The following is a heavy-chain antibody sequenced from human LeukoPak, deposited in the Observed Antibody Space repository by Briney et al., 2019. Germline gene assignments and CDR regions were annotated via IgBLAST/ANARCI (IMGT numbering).Heavy chain of an antibody. D-gene: IGHD3-10*01. J-gene: IGHJ4*02. V-gene: IGHV3-74*01. CDR1: GFTFSSYW. CDR3: AEAASVRGVSY. Sequence: PGGSLRLSCAASGFTFSSYWMHWVRQAPGKGPLWVSHINGDGSTTNYADSVKGRLTISRDNAKNTLYLQMNSLRAEDTAVYYCAEAASVRGVSYWGQGTLVTVSS. CDR2: INGDGSTT.